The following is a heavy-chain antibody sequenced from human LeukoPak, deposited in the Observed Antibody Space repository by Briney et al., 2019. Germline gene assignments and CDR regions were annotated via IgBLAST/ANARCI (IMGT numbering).Heavy chain of an antibody. Sequence: GGSLRLSCAASGFTFSSYAMSWVRQAPGKGLEWVSAISGSGGSTYYADSVKGRFTISRDNSKNTLYLQMNSLRAEDTAVYYCAKDRIVVIGYLQFNYWGQGTLVTVSS. V-gene: IGHV3-23*01. CDR2: ISGSGGST. J-gene: IGHJ4*02. CDR3: AKDRIVVIGYLQFNY. CDR1: GFTFSSYA. D-gene: IGHD3-22*01.